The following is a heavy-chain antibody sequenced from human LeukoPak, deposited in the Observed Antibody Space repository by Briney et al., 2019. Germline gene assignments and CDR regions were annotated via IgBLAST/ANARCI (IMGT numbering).Heavy chain of an antibody. CDR2: VNWNGGRT. J-gene: IGHJ6*03. Sequence: GGSLRLSCTASGFTFDDFGMTWVRQAPGKGLEWVSEVNWNGGRTRYADSVKGRFTISRDNAKKSLYLQLSSLRVEDTALYYCAREVGYYDILTGYDYYYMDVWGKGTTVTVSS. V-gene: IGHV3-20*04. D-gene: IGHD3-9*01. CDR1: GFTFDDFG. CDR3: AREVGYYDILTGYDYYYMDV.